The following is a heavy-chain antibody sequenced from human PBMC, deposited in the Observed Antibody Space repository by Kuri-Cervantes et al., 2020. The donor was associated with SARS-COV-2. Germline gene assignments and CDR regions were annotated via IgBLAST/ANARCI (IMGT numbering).Heavy chain of an antibody. V-gene: IGHV3-30*07. CDR2: ISYDGSNK. CDR1: GFTFSSYA. CDR3: ARFGSSGWYDQSNRAWFDP. D-gene: IGHD6-19*01. J-gene: IGHJ5*02. Sequence: GESLKISCAASGFTFSSYAMHWVRQAPGKGLEWVAVISYDGSNKYYADSVKGRFTISRDNAKNSLYLQMNSLRAEDTAVYYCARFGSSGWYDQSNRAWFDPWGQGTLVTVSS.